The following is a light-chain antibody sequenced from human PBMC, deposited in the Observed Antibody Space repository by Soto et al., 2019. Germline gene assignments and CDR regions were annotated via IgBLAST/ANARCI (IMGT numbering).Light chain of an antibody. CDR3: QQLNSYPIT. V-gene: IGKV1-9*01. CDR1: QGISSY. Sequence: DIQLTQSPSFLSASVGDRVTITCRASQGISSYLSWYQQKPGKAPNLLIYAASTLQSGVPSRFSGSGSGTEFTLTISILQPEDCATYNCQQLNSYPITFGQGTRLEIK. CDR2: AAS. J-gene: IGKJ5*01.